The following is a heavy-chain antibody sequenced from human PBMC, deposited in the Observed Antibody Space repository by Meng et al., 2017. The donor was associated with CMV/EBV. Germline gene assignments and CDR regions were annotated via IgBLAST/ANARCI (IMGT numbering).Heavy chain of an antibody. CDR3: AKDQGSLIFGVVITSYYYYGMDV. D-gene: IGHD3-3*01. CDR2: ISGSGGST. Sequence: GGSLRLSCAASGFTVSSNYMSWVRQAPGKGLEWVSAISGSGGSTYYADSVKGRFTISRDNSKNTLYLQMNSLRAEDTAVYYCAKDQGSLIFGVVITSYYYYGMDVWGQGTTVTVSS. J-gene: IGHJ6*02. CDR1: GFTVSSNY. V-gene: IGHV3-23*01.